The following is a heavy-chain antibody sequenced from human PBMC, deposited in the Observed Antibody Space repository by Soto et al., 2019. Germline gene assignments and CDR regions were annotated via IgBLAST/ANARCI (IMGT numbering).Heavy chain of an antibody. Sequence: QVPLVQSGAEVKKPGASVKVSCKASGYTFTSYGISWVRQAPGQGLEWMGWISAYNGNTNYAQKLQGRVTMTTDTSTSTAYMELRSLRSDDTAVYYCARHSKTYYYDSSGYYFFDYWGQGTLVTVSS. J-gene: IGHJ4*02. CDR2: ISAYNGNT. V-gene: IGHV1-18*04. CDR3: ARHSKTYYYDSSGYYFFDY. CDR1: GYTFTSYG. D-gene: IGHD3-22*01.